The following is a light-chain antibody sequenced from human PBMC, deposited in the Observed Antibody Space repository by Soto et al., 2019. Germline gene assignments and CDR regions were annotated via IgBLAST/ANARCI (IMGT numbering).Light chain of an antibody. Sequence: QSALTQPPSASGTPGQRVTISCSGSSSNIGRNTVNWYQQLPGTAPKLLIYNNNQRPSGVPDRFSGSKSGTSASLDIRGLQSEDEADYYCAAWDDSLNGYVFGTGTKVTVL. CDR2: NNN. V-gene: IGLV1-44*01. CDR1: SSNIGRNT. CDR3: AAWDDSLNGYV. J-gene: IGLJ1*01.